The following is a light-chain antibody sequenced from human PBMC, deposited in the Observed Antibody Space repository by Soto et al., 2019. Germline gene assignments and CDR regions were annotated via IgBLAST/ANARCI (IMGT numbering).Light chain of an antibody. CDR2: DTS. V-gene: IGLV7-46*01. CDR1: TGAVTSGHY. Sequence: QAVVTQEPSLTVSPGGTGTLTCGSSTGAVTSGHYPYWFQQRPGQAPRTLIFDTSNKHSYTPARFSGSLLGGKAALTLSGAQPEDEADYYCLLSYSAIGVFGGGTKVTVL. J-gene: IGLJ2*01. CDR3: LLSYSAIGV.